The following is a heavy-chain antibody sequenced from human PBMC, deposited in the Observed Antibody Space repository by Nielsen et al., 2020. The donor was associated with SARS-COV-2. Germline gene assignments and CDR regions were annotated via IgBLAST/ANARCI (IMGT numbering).Heavy chain of an antibody. J-gene: IGHJ4*02. CDR2: INPSGGST. D-gene: IGHD6-6*01. CDR1: GYTFTGYY. CDR3: ARGGSIPARPLDY. V-gene: IGHV1-46*01. Sequence: ASVKVSCKASGYTFTGYYMHWVRQAPGQGLEWMGIINPSGGSTSYAQKFQGRVTMTRDTSISTAYMELSRLRSDDTAVYYCARGGSIPARPLDYWGLETLVTVSS.